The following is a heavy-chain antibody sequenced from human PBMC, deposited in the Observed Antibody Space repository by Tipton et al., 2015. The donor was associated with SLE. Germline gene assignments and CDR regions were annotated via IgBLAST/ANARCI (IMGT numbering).Heavy chain of an antibody. V-gene: IGHV4-59*12. CDR2: IYDRGTT. CDR1: GASISSYY. J-gene: IGHJ4*02. Sequence: TLSLTCTVSGASISSYYWSWIRQPPGKGLEWIGYIYDRGTTNYNPSVMNRVVVSMDTSKNQFSLRLTSVTAADTAVYYCAKGDITSRSLDSWGQGTLVTVSS. D-gene: IGHD2-15*01. CDR3: AKGDITSRSLDS.